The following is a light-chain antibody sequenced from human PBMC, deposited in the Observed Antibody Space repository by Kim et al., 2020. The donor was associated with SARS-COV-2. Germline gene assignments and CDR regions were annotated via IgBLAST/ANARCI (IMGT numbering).Light chain of an antibody. CDR3: NSRDSSGNLYV. CDR2: GKN. V-gene: IGLV3-19*01. J-gene: IGLJ1*01. CDR1: SLRTYY. Sequence: SSELTQDPAVSVALGQTVSFTCQGDSLRTYYAGWYQQKPGQAPVLVIYGKNNRPSGIPDRFSGSSSGDTASLTITGAQAEDEADYYYNSRDSSGNLYVFGTGTKVTVL.